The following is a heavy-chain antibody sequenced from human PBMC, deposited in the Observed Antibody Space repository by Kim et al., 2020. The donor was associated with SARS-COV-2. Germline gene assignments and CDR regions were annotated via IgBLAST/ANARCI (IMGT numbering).Heavy chain of an antibody. J-gene: IGHJ4*02. D-gene: IGHD4-17*01. V-gene: IGHV3-21*01. Sequence: GGSLRLSCAASGFTFSSYSMNWVRQAPGKGLEWVSSISSSSSYIYYADSVKGRFTISRDNAKNSLYLQMNSLRAEDTAVYYCARASGMTTVPKWGQGTLVTVSS. CDR3: ARASGMTTVPK. CDR1: GFTFSSYS. CDR2: ISSSSSYI.